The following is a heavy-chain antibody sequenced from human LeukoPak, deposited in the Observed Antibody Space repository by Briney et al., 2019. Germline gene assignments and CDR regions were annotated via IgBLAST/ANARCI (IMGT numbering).Heavy chain of an antibody. CDR3: ARVREDYGGNGDYFDY. CDR1: GGSFSDYY. D-gene: IGHD4-23*01. J-gene: IGHJ4*02. Sequence: SETLSLTCAVYGGSFSDYYWSWIRQPPGKGLEWIGYIYYSGSTYYNPSLKSRVTISVDTSKNQFSLKLSSVTAADTAVYYCARVREDYGGNGDYFDYWGQGTLVTVSS. V-gene: IGHV4-30-4*01. CDR2: IYYSGST.